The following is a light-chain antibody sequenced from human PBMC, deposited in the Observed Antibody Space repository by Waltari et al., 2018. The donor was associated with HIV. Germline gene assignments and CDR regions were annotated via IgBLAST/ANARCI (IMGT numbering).Light chain of an antibody. CDR1: NSTVGSDV. V-gene: IGLV1-44*01. J-gene: IGLJ1*01. Sequence: HSVFTQPHSPSGPPGQRVIISCSGSNSTVGSDVINWYQQLPGTAPKLLIYGYNERPSGVPDRCSGSKSGASASLAISELQSEDEAEYYCAAWDARLNEYLFGTGTKVTVL. CDR3: AAWDARLNEYL. CDR2: GYN.